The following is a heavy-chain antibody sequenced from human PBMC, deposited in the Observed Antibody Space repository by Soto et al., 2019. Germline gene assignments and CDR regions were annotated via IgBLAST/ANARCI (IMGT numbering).Heavy chain of an antibody. J-gene: IGHJ4*02. CDR3: ARHYGDYNGGY. V-gene: IGHV1-69*02. CDR2: IIPILGIA. Sequence: QVQLVQSGAEVKKPGSSVKVSCKASGGTFSSYTINWVRQAPGQGLEWMGRIIPILGIANYAQKFQGRVTXTXXKSTSTGYMELSSLRSEDTAVYYCARHYGDYNGGYWGQGTLVTVSS. D-gene: IGHD4-17*01. CDR1: GGTFSSYT.